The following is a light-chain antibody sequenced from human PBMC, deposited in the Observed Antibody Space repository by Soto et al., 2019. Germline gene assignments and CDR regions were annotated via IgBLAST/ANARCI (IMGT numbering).Light chain of an antibody. V-gene: IGKV1-5*01. CDR3: QQYNTYST. J-gene: IGKJ5*01. CDR1: QSISRW. Sequence: DIQMTQSPSTLSASVGDRVTITCRASQSISRWLGWYQQKPGKAPQALIYDASSLKSGVPPRFSGNGSGTEFTLTISILQPDDFATYYCQQYNTYSTFGQGTRLEIK. CDR2: DAS.